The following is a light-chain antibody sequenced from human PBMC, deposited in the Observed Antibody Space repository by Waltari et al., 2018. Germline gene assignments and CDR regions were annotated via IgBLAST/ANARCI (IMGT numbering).Light chain of an antibody. Sequence: QSALTQPASVSGSPGQSITISCTGTSNDVGGYTHVSWYQQHPGKAPNLMIYDVSNRPSGVSNRFSGSKSGNTASLTISGLQAEDEADYYCSSYTSSLTLVFGGGTKLTVL. V-gene: IGLV2-14*03. CDR3: SSYTSSLTLV. CDR2: DVS. CDR1: SNDVGGYTH. J-gene: IGLJ3*02.